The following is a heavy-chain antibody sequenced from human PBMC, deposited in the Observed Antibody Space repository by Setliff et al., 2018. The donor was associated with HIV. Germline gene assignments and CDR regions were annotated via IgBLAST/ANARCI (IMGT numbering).Heavy chain of an antibody. CDR2: IYWNDDK. D-gene: IGHD4-4*01. Sequence: ESGPTLVNPTQTLTLTCTFSGFSLSTSGVGVGWIRQPPGKALEWLALIYWNDDKRYSPSLKSRLTITKDTSANQVVLTLTNMDPMDTATYYCAHRLPAYSNFPHFDYWGQGTLVTVSS. CDR3: AHRLPAYSNFPHFDY. V-gene: IGHV2-5*01. J-gene: IGHJ4*02. CDR1: GFSLSTSGVG.